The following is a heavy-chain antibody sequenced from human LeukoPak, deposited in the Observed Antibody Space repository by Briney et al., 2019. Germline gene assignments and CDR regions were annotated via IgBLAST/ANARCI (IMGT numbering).Heavy chain of an antibody. CDR2: ISSSGSTI. CDR3: AKSIAAAGKKAGFDY. J-gene: IGHJ4*02. D-gene: IGHD6-13*01. V-gene: IGHV3-48*03. CDR1: GFTFSSYE. Sequence: PGGSLRLSCAASGFTFSSYEMNWVRQAPGKGLEWVSYISSSGSTIYYADSVKGRFTISRDNSKNTLYLQMNSLRAEDTAVYYCAKSIAAAGKKAGFDYWGQGTLATVSS.